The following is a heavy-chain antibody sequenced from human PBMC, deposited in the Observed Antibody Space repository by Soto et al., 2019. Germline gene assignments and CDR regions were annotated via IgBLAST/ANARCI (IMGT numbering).Heavy chain of an antibody. CDR2: IYYSGST. V-gene: IGHV4-30-4*01. CDR3: ARDRDCTNGVCHGYYYYGMDV. CDR1: GGSISSGDYY. J-gene: IGHJ6*02. Sequence: SETLSLTCTVSGGSISSGDYYWSWIRQPPGKGPEWIGYIYYSGSTYYNPSLKSRVTISVDTSKNQFSLKLSSVTAADTAVYYCARDRDCTNGVCHGYYYYGMDVWGQGTTVTVSS. D-gene: IGHD2-8*01.